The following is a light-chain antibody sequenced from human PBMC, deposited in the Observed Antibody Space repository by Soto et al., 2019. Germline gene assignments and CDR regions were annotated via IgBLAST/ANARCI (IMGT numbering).Light chain of an antibody. CDR3: CSYAGSYTYV. J-gene: IGLJ1*01. V-gene: IGLV2-14*01. Sequence: QSALTQPASVSGSPGRSITISCTGTSTDIGTYNSVSWYQHHPGKAPKLLIFEVIDRPSGVSDRFSGSKSGNTASLTISSLQFEDEADYYCCSYAGSYTYVFGTGTKLTVL. CDR2: EVI. CDR1: STDIGTYNS.